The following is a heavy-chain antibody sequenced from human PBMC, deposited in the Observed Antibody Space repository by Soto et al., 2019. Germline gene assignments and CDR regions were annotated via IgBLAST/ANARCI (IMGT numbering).Heavy chain of an antibody. CDR1: GFTFSDYY. CDR3: ARVENGHYYGSGGGYYYGMDV. D-gene: IGHD3-10*01. CDR2: ISSSGGTI. J-gene: IGHJ6*02. Sequence: GGSLRLSCAASGFTFSDYYMSWIRQAPGKGLEWVSYISSSGGTIYYADSVKGRFTISRDNAKNSLYLQMNSLRAEDTAVYYCARVENGHYYGSGGGYYYGMDVWGQGTTVTVSS. V-gene: IGHV3-11*01.